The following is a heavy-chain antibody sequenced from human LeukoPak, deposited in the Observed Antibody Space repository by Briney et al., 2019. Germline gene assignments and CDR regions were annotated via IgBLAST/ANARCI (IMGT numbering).Heavy chain of an antibody. CDR1: GGSISSAAYY. V-gene: IGHV4-31*03. Sequence: SETLSLTCTVSGGSISSAAYYWNWNRQHPGKGLEWIVYIYHSGITNYNPSLKSRITISVDTSKNQFSLKLSSVTTADTAVYYCARDRGYSYGVDSWGQGTLATVSS. D-gene: IGHD5-18*01. CDR2: IYHSGIT. CDR3: ARDRGYSYGVDS. J-gene: IGHJ4*02.